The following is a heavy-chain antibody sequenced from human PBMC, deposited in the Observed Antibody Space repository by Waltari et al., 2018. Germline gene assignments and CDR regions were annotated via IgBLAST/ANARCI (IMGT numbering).Heavy chain of an antibody. V-gene: IGHV4-4*02. CDR1: GFSLSTSGVG. CDR3: ARWNDFWQFDP. J-gene: IGHJ5*02. D-gene: IGHD3-3*01. CDR2: IYHSGST. Sequence: KESGPTLVKPTQTLTLTCTFSGFSLSTSGVGVGWIRQPPGKGLEWIGEIYHSGSTNYNPSLKSRVTISVDKSKNQFSLKLSSVTAADTAVYYCARWNDFWQFDPWGQGTLVTVSS.